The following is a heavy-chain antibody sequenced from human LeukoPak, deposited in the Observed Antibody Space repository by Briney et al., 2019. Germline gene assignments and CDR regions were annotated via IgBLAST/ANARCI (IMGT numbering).Heavy chain of an antibody. CDR3: ATSLRRYCSSTSCEIPRNAFDI. CDR2: FDPEDGET. Sequence: ASVNVSCNVSGYTLTELSLHWVRQAPAKGLEWMGGFDPEDGETIYAQKFQGRVTMTEDTSTDTAYMELSSLRSEDTDVYYCATSLRRYCSSTSCEIPRNAFDIWGQGTMVTVSS. D-gene: IGHD2-2*01. CDR1: GYTLTELS. V-gene: IGHV1-24*01. J-gene: IGHJ3*02.